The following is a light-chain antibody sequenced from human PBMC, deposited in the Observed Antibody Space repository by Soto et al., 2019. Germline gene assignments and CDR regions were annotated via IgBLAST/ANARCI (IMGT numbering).Light chain of an antibody. CDR1: QSLLHSNGYNY. J-gene: IGKJ4*01. Sequence: DIVMTQSPLSLPVTPGEPASISCRSSQSLLHSNGYNYVDWYLQKPGQSPQLLIYLGSTRASGVPDKFRGSASGTGVTLLISRVEAEDVGVYCCLQTRQPPSTLGGGTEVQIK. CDR3: LQTRQPPST. CDR2: LGS. V-gene: IGKV2-28*01.